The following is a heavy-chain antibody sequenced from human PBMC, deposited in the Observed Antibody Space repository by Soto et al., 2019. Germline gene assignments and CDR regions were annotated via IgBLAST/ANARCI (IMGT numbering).Heavy chain of an antibody. CDR1: CGPINSGDYH. CDR2: IYYSAST. V-gene: IGHV4-30-4*01. J-gene: IGHJ6*04. CDR3: ARDSRTPSGGMDV. Sequence: SETLSLTCTVSCGPINSGDYHWTWIRQFPGKDLEWIGGIYYSASTYYNPSLVSRLTISLDTSKNQFSLRLTSATAVDTAVYYCARDSRTPSGGMDVWGKGPTVTVSS.